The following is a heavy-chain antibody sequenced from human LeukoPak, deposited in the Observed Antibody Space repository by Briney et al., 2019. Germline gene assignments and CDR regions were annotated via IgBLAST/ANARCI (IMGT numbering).Heavy chain of an antibody. CDR2: IYYSGST. CDR3: ARRCSSTACPFDY. J-gene: IGHJ4*02. CDR1: GGSISSSSHY. V-gene: IGHV4-39*01. D-gene: IGHD2-2*01. Sequence: PSETLSLTCTVSGGSISSSSHYWGWIRQPPGKGLEWIGSIYYSGSTYYNPSLKSRVTISVDTSKNQFSLKLSSMTAADTAVYYCARRCSSTACPFDYWGQGTLVTVSS.